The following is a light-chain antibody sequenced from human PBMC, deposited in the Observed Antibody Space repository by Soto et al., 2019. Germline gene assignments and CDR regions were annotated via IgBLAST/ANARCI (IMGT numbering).Light chain of an antibody. V-gene: IGLV2-14*01. Sequence: QSGLTEPAAMSGSAGQSITMSCTGTSGDVGGYNYVSWYQQHPGKAPKLMIYEVRNRPSGVSNRFSGSKSGNTASLTVSGLQSEDEADYHCSSYISDNTYVFGTGTKVTV. CDR2: EVR. J-gene: IGLJ1*01. CDR3: SSYISDNTYV. CDR1: SGDVGGYNY.